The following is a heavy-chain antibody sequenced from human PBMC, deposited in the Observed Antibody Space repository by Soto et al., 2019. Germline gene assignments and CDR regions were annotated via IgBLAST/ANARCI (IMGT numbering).Heavy chain of an antibody. Sequence: GGSLRLSCAASGFTFSSYGMHWVRQAPGKGLEWVAVISYDGSNKYYADSVKGRFTISRDNSKNTLYLQMNSLRAEDTAVYYCAKDPPGYFLEWADYWGQGTLVTVSS. CDR2: ISYDGSNK. J-gene: IGHJ4*02. CDR1: GFTFSSYG. CDR3: AKDPPGYFLEWADY. D-gene: IGHD3-3*01. V-gene: IGHV3-30*18.